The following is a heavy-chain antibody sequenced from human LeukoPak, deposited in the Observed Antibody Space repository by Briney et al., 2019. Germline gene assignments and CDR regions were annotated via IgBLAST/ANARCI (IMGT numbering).Heavy chain of an antibody. Sequence: GGSLRLSCAASGLTFDDYAMHWVRQAPGKGLEWVSLISGDGGSTYYADSVKGRFTISRDNSKNSLYLQMNSLRTEDTALYYCAKDTNHYYDSSGYPTPDYWGQGTLVTVSS. CDR2: ISGDGGST. CDR3: AKDTNHYYDSSGYPTPDY. CDR1: GLTFDDYA. J-gene: IGHJ4*02. V-gene: IGHV3-43*02. D-gene: IGHD3-22*01.